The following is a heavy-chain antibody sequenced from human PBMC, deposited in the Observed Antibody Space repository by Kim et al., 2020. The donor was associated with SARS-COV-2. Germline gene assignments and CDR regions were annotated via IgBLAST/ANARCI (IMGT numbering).Heavy chain of an antibody. Sequence: GGSLRLSCAASGFTFSDHYMDWVRQAPGKGLEWVGRTRNKANSYTTEYAASVKGRFTISRDDSKNSLYLQMNSLKTEDTAVYYCARSVIAAAGTRRLRTPPRDNWFDPWGQGTLVTVSS. CDR2: TRNKANSYTT. J-gene: IGHJ5*02. D-gene: IGHD6-13*01. CDR3: ARSVIAAAGTRRLRTPPRDNWFDP. CDR1: GFTFSDHY. V-gene: IGHV3-72*01.